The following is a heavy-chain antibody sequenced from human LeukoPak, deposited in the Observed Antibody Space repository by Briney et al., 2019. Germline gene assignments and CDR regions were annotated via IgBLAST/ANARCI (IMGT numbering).Heavy chain of an antibody. D-gene: IGHD3-22*01. J-gene: IGHJ5*02. Sequence: SETLSLTCTVSGASISSYYWSWIRQPPGKGLEWIGYIYYSGSTNYNPSLKSRITISVDTSKNQFSLRLSSVTAADTAVYYCARHRYYYDSSGYYYQPWGQGALVTVSS. CDR1: GASISSYY. CDR3: ARHRYYYDSSGYYYQP. CDR2: IYYSGST. V-gene: IGHV4-59*01.